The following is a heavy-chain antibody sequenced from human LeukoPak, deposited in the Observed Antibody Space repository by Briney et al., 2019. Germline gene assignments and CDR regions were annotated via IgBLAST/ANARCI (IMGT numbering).Heavy chain of an antibody. V-gene: IGHV5-51*01. D-gene: IGHD1-26*01. CDR3: AGLVGATVDY. Sequence: GGSLKISCKGSGCGFTSYWIGWVRQMHGKGLEGMGIIYPGDSDTRYSPSFEGEVTISGEKSISTAYLQWSSLKASDTAMYYCAGLVGATVDYWGQGTLVTVSS. CDR2: IYPGDSDT. CDR1: GCGFTSYW. J-gene: IGHJ4*02.